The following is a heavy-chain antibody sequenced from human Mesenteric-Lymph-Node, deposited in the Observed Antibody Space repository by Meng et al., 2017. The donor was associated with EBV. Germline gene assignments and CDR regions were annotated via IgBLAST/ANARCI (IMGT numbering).Heavy chain of an antibody. CDR2: ISHSGTS. J-gene: IGHJ5*01. CDR1: SGSISSGGYS. D-gene: IGHD3-22*01. CDR3: TRGARDYYDSTGYYYDS. Sequence: PLEESGLRRVQPSQTLSLTCAVPSGSISSGGYSWNWIRQPPGGGLEWLGYISHSGTSSYNPSLKSRVTISEDRSNNQFSLKLTSVTAADTAIYFCTRGARDYYDSTGYYYDSWGQGILVTVSS. V-gene: IGHV4-30-2*01.